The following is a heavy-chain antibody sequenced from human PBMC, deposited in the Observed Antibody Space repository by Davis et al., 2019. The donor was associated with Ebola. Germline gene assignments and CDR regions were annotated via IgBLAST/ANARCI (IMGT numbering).Heavy chain of an antibody. CDR2: IYYSGST. CDR1: GGSVSSGSYY. Sequence: PGGSLRLSCTVSGGSVSSGSYYWSWIRQPPGKGLEWIGYIYYSGSTNYNPSLKSRVTISVDTSKNQFSLKLSSVTAADTAVYYCARGSYDSSGYFKNWGQGTLVTVSS. D-gene: IGHD3-22*01. CDR3: ARGSYDSSGYFKN. J-gene: IGHJ4*02. V-gene: IGHV4-61*01.